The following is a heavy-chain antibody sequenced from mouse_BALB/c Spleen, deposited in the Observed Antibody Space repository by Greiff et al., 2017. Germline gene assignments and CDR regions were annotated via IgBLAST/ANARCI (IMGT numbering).Heavy chain of an antibody. CDR3: ARHGAVITTVVAKAMDY. CDR2: ISNGGGST. D-gene: IGHD1-1*01. CDR1: GFTFSSYT. J-gene: IGHJ4*01. V-gene: IGHV5-12-2*01. Sequence: DVMLVESGGGLVQPGGSLKLSCAASGFTFSSYTMSWVRQTPEKRLEWVAYISNGGGSTYYPDTVKGRFTISRDNAKNTLYLQMSSLKSEDTAMYYCARHGAVITTVVAKAMDYWGQGTSVTVSS.